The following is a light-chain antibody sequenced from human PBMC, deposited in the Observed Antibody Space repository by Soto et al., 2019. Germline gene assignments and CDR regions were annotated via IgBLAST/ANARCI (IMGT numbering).Light chain of an antibody. CDR1: QTVTDNY. CDR3: QHFGRSVWT. Sequence: EIVLTQSPGTLSLSPGDSVTLSCRASQTVTDNYLAWYQQKPGQAPRLLIVGASNRATDIPDRFSGSGSGTDFTLTISRLEPEDFAVSFCQHFGRSVWTFGQGTKVEVK. J-gene: IGKJ1*01. V-gene: IGKV3-20*01. CDR2: GAS.